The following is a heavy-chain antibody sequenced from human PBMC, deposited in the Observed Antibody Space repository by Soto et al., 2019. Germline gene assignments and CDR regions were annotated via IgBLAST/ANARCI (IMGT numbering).Heavy chain of an antibody. J-gene: IGHJ4*02. CDR1: GGSFSGYY. Sequence: PSETLSLTCAVYGGSFSGYYWSWIRQPPGKGLEWIGEINHSGSTNYNPSLKSRVTISVDTSKNQFSLKLSSVTAADTAVYYCARVRLSLWCGEASPTRPELDYWGQGTLVTVSS. V-gene: IGHV4-34*01. D-gene: IGHD3-10*01. CDR2: INHSGST. CDR3: ARVRLSLWCGEASPTRPELDY.